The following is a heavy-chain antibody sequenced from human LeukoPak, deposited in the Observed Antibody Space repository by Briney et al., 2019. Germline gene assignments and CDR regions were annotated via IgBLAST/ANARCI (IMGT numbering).Heavy chain of an antibody. J-gene: IGHJ4*02. CDR2: IYYSGST. CDR3: ARGGSRVETSMVFDF. D-gene: IGHD5-18*01. V-gene: IGHV4-59*01. CDR1: GGAFSSYY. Sequence: PSETLSLTCTVSGGAFSSYYWSWIRQPPGKGLDWTGYIYYSGSTSYNPSLKSRVTISVDTSKKQFSLNLKSVTAADTAVYFCARGGSRVETSMVFDFWGQGTLVTVSS.